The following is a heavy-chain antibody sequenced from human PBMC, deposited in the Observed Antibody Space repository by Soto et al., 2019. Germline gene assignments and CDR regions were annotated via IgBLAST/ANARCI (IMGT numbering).Heavy chain of an antibody. CDR3: ARTRSPAAIIAAAGPNWFDP. V-gene: IGHV1-18*01. D-gene: IGHD6-13*01. J-gene: IGHJ5*02. Sequence: ASVKVSCKASGYTFTSYGISWVRQAPGQGLEWMGWISAYNGNTNYAQKLQGRVTMTTDTSTSTAYMELRSLRSDDTAVYYCARTRSPAAIIAAAGPNWFDPWGQGTPVTVSS. CDR2: ISAYNGNT. CDR1: GYTFTSYG.